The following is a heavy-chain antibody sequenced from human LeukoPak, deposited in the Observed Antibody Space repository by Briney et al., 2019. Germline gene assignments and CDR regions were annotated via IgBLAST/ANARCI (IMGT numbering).Heavy chain of an antibody. Sequence: PGGSLRLSCAASGFTFRRYGMSWVRQAAGKGLEWVSVIYGGGSTDYADSVKGRFTISRDNLKNTLYLQMNSLRAEDTAVYYCARGGSGDIFDIWGQGTMVTVSS. J-gene: IGHJ3*02. CDR3: ARGGSGDIFDI. CDR2: IYGGGST. V-gene: IGHV3-53*01. CDR1: GFTFRRYG. D-gene: IGHD2-21*01.